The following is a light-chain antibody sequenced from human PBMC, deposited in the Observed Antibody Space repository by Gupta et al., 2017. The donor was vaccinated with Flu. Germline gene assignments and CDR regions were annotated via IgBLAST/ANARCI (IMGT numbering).Light chain of an antibody. CDR1: SSNIGTNT. J-gene: IGLJ3*02. CDR2: SNY. V-gene: IGLV1-44*01. CDR3: AAWDDNLNGPV. Sequence: PPSASGTPGQRVTISCSGSSSNIGTNTVNWFQQLPGTAPKLLIYSNYQRPSGVPDRFSGSKSGTSASLAISGLQSEDEADYYCAAWDDNLNGPVFGGGTKLT.